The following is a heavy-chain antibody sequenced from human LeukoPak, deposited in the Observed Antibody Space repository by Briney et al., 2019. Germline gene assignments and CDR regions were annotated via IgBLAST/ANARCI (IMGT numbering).Heavy chain of an antibody. CDR2: ISYDGSNK. CDR1: GFTFSSYA. D-gene: IGHD2-2*01. V-gene: IGHV3-30*04. CDR3: ARDAPAAQGCLDY. J-gene: IGHJ4*02. Sequence: GSLRLSCAASGFTFSSYAMHWVRQAPGKGLEWVAVISYDGSNKYYADSVKGRFTISRDNSKNTLYLQMNSLRAEDTAVYYCARDAPAAQGCLDYWGQGTLVTVSS.